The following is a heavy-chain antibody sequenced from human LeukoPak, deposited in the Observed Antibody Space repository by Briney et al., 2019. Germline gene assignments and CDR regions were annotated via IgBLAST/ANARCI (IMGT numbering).Heavy chain of an antibody. V-gene: IGHV3-23*01. CDR3: ANSPLPTIAPNWFDP. CDR2: ISGSGGST. D-gene: IGHD6-13*01. Sequence: GGSLRLSCAASGFTFSSYAMSWVRQAPGKGPEWVSAISGSGGSTYYADSVKGRFTISRDNSKNTLYLQMNSLRAEDTAVYYCANSPLPTIAPNWFDPWGQGTLVTVSS. J-gene: IGHJ5*02. CDR1: GFTFSSYA.